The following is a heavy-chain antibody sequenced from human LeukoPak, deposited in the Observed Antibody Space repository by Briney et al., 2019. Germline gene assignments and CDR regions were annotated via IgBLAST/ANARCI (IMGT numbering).Heavy chain of an antibody. V-gene: IGHV3-7*01. CDR1: GFTFSSSW. CDR3: ARDPYYSDTSGSWFDP. J-gene: IGHJ5*02. CDR2: INQDGSEK. D-gene: IGHD3-22*01. Sequence: GGSLRLSCAASGFTFSSSWMNWVRQAPGKGLEWVAIINQDGSEKYYVDSVKGRFTIARDNAKNSLYLQMYSLRAEDTAVYYCARDPYYSDTSGSWFDPWGQGTLVTVSS.